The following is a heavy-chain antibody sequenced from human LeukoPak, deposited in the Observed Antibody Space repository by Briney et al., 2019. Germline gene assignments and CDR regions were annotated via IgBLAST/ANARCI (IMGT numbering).Heavy chain of an antibody. J-gene: IGHJ6*02. D-gene: IGHD3-22*01. CDR3: ARGSGYYDSSGLYYYYGMDV. CDR1: GFTFSSYA. V-gene: IGHV3-30-3*01. CDR2: ISYDGSNK. Sequence: GGSLRLSCAASGFTFSSYAMHWVRQAPGKGLEWVAVISYDGSNKYYADSVKGRFTISRDNSKNTLYLQMNSLRSEDTAVYYCARGSGYYDSSGLYYYYGMDVWGQGTTVTVSS.